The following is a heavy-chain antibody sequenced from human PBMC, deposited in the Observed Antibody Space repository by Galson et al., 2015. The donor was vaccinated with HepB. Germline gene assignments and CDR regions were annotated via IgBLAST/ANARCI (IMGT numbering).Heavy chain of an antibody. D-gene: IGHD2-2*01. J-gene: IGHJ4*02. CDR3: ARAWVVPAATDY. CDR1: GGSISSGGYY. Sequence: TLSLTCTVSGGSISSGGYYWSWIRQHPGKGLEWIGYIYYSGSTYYNPSLKSQVTISVDTSKNQFSLKLSSVTAADTAVYYCARAWVVPAATDYWGQGTLVTVSS. V-gene: IGHV4-31*01. CDR2: IYYSGST.